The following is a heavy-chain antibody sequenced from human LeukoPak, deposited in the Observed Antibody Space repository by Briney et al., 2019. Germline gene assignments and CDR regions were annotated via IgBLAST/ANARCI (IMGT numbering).Heavy chain of an antibody. Sequence: PGGSLRLSCAASGFTFSNYAMSWVRQAPGKGLEWVSTISGSGDSTYYADSVKGRFTISRDNSKNTLYLQMNSLRAEDTAVYYCANHYGSGSYYXSGPTYWGQGTLVTVSS. CDR2: ISGSGDST. D-gene: IGHD3-10*01. CDR1: GFTFSNYA. V-gene: IGHV3-23*01. J-gene: IGHJ4*02. CDR3: ANHYGSGSYYXSGPTY.